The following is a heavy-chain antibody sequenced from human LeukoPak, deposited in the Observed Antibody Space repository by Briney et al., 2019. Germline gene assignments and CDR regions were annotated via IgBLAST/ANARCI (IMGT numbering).Heavy chain of an antibody. CDR2: IHPSGST. CDR3: ARGTDGSKIAY. V-gene: IGHV4-34*01. D-gene: IGHD1-26*01. CDR1: GGSFSGYY. Sequence: SETLSLTCAVYGGSFSGYYWSWIRQPPGKGLEWIGEIHPSGSTTYNPSLKSRVTISVDTSKNQFSPNMSPVTAADTAVYYCARGTDGSKIAYWGQGTLVTVSS. J-gene: IGHJ4*02.